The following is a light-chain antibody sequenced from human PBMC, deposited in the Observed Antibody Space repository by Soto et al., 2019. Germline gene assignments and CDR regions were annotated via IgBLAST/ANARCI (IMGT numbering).Light chain of an antibody. CDR2: YDD. J-gene: IGLJ2*01. CDR3: AAWDDRLNGVL. CDR1: SSNIGNNA. V-gene: IGLV1-36*01. Sequence: QSVLTQPPSVSAAPRQRVTISCSGSSSNIGNNAVNWYQQLPGKAPKLLIYYDDLLPSGVSDRFSGSKSGTSASLAISGLQSEDEADYYCAAWDDRLNGVLFGGGTKLTVL.